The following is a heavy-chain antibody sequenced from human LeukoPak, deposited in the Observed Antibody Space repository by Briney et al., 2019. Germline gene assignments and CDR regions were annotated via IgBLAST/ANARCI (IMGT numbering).Heavy chain of an antibody. Sequence: SETLSLTCTVSGGSISSYYWSWIRQPPGKGLEWIGYIYYSGSTNYNPSLKSRVTISVDTSKNQFSLKLSSVTAADTAVYYCATVTTVTTWFDPWGQGTLVTVSS. J-gene: IGHJ5*02. D-gene: IGHD4-17*01. CDR3: ATVTTVTTWFDP. V-gene: IGHV4-59*08. CDR1: GGSISSYY. CDR2: IYYSGST.